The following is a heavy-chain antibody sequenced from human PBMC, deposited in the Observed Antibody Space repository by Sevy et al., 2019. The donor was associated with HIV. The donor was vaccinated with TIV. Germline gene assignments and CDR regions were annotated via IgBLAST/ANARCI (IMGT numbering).Heavy chain of an antibody. Sequence: GGSLRLSCTTSGFTFDDYAMSWFRQAPGKGLEWVAFITRNSYEAYGGATDYGASVKGRFIISRDDSKSIAYLQMNRLKTEDTGVYYCTRGLATADTPEYYFDYWGQGTLVTVSS. D-gene: IGHD5-12*01. CDR1: GFTFDDYA. CDR3: TRGLATADTPEYYFDY. CDR2: ITRNSYEAYGGAT. V-gene: IGHV3-49*03. J-gene: IGHJ4*02.